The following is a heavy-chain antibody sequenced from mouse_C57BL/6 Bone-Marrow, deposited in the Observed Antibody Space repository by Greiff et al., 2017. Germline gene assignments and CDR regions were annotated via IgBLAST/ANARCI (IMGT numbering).Heavy chain of an antibody. CDR1: GYTFTSYW. J-gene: IGHJ3*01. D-gene: IGHD2-3*01. CDR2: IPPNSGST. CDR3: ARSEDGYLVAY. Sequence: QVQLQQPGAELAKPGASVKLSCKASGYTFTSYWMHWVKQRPGQGLEWIGMIPPNSGSTNYNEKFKNKATLTVDNSSSTAYMQLSSLPYEDSAVDYCARSEDGYLVAYWGEETLVTVAA. V-gene: IGHV1-64*01.